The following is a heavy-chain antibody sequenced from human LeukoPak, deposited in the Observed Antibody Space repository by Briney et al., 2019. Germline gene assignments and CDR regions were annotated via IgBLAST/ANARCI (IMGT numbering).Heavy chain of an antibody. CDR1: GFTFSSYA. J-gene: IGHJ4*02. CDR3: AKVRFLEWFGGCDY. D-gene: IGHD3-3*01. CDR2: ISGSGGST. Sequence: GGSLRLSCAASGFTFSSYAMSWVRQAPGKGLEWVSAISGSGGSTYYADSVKGRFTISRDNSKNTLYLQMNSLRAEDTAVYYCAKVRFLEWFGGCDYWGQGTLVTVSS. V-gene: IGHV3-23*01.